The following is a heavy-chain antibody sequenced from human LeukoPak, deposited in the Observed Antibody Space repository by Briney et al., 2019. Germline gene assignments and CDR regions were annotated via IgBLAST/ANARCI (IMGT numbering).Heavy chain of an antibody. D-gene: IGHD5-18*01. V-gene: IGHV4-38-2*02. CDR2: IYHSGST. CDR3: ARYGAMALDY. Sequence: PSETLSLTCTVSGYSISSGYYWGWIRQPPGKGLERIGSIYHSGSTYYNPSLKSRVTISVDTSKNQFSLKLSSVTAADTAVYYWARYGAMALDYWGQGTLVTVSS. CDR1: GYSISSGYY. J-gene: IGHJ4*02.